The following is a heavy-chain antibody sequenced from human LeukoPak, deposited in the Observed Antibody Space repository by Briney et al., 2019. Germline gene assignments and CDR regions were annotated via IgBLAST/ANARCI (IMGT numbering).Heavy chain of an antibody. CDR2: IKQDGSEK. V-gene: IGHV3-7*01. CDR1: GFTFSSYW. D-gene: IGHD2-8*01. J-gene: IGHJ6*03. Sequence: GGSLRLSCAASGFTFSSYWMSWVRQAPGKGLEWVANIKQDGSEKYYVDSVKGRFTISRDNAKNSLYLQMNSLRAEDTAVYYCARIAPRTNFPGQSPTYSYYYYVDVWGKGTTVTVSS. CDR3: ARIAPRTNFPGQSPTYSYYYYVDV.